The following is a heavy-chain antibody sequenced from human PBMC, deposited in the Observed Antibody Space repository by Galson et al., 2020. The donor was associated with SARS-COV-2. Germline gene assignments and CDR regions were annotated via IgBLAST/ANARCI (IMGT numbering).Heavy chain of an antibody. CDR2: LSYSGST. D-gene: IGHD6-19*01. V-gene: IGHV4-39*07. J-gene: IGHJ4*02. CDR3: ARVADSSGWYRAYFDY. Sequence: SETLSLTCTVSGGSISSSSYSWGWIRQPPGQGLEWIGSLSYSGSTYYNPSLKSRVTISVDTSKNQFSLKLSSVTAADTAVYYCARVADSSGWYRAYFDYWGQGTLVTVSS. CDR1: GGSISSSSYS.